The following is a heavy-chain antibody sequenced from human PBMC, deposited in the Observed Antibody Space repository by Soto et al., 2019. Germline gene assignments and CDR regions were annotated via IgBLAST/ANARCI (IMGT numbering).Heavy chain of an antibody. J-gene: IGHJ4*02. CDR3: AKGMDTAMAAHYFDY. CDR2: ISYDGSNK. Sequence: QVQLVESGGGVVQPGRSLRLSCAASGFTLSSYGMHWVRQAPGKGLEWVAVISYDGSNKYYADSVKGRFTISRDNSKNTLYLQMNSLRAEDTAVYYCAKGMDTAMAAHYFDYWGQGTLVTVSS. V-gene: IGHV3-30*18. D-gene: IGHD5-18*01. CDR1: GFTLSSYG.